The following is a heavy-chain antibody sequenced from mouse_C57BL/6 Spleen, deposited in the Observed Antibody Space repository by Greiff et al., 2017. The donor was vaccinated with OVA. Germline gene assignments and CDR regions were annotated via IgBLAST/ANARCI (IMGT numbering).Heavy chain of an antibody. J-gene: IGHJ4*01. CDR2: IHPNSGST. Sequence: QVQLQQPGAELVKPGASVKLSCKASGYTFTSYWMHWVKQRPGQGLEWIGMIHPNSGSTNYNEKFKSKAILTADKSSSTAYMELRSLTSEDSAVYYCTRRDYDYAMDYWGQGTSVTVSS. V-gene: IGHV1-64*01. CDR3: TRRDYDYAMDY. D-gene: IGHD2-4*01. CDR1: GYTFTSYW.